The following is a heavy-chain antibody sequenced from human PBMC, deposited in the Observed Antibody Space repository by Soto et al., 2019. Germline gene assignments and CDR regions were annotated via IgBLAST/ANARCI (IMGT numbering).Heavy chain of an antibody. CDR3: AREAFGVQASWFDP. CDR1: GYTFTTYS. J-gene: IGHJ5*02. D-gene: IGHD3-10*01. Sequence: QIQLVQSGSEVRMPGASVKVSCKASGYTFTTYSITWVRQAPGQGLEWMGWVSASNGKTNYAQKFEDRVTMTTDTSTTTAYMELRSLRSDDTAVYYCAREAFGVQASWFDPWGQGTLVTGSS. CDR2: VSASNGKT. V-gene: IGHV1-18*01.